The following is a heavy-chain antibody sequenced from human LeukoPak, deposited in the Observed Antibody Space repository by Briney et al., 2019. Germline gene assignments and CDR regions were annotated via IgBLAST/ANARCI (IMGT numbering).Heavy chain of an antibody. CDR2: IYYSGST. CDR1: GGSISSSSYY. J-gene: IGHJ4*02. Sequence: DPSQTLSLTCTVSGGSISSSSYYWGWIRQPPGKGLEWIGSIYYSGSTYYNPSLKSRVTISVDTSKNQFSLKLSSVTATDTAVYYCARDHKAYFDYWGQGTLVTVSS. V-gene: IGHV4-39*07. CDR3: ARDHKAYFDY.